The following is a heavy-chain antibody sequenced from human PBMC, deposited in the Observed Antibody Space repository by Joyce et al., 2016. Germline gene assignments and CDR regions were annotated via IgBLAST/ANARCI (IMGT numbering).Heavy chain of an antibody. J-gene: IGHJ5*02. Sequence: EVQLVQSGVEVKKFGEALRLSCTGSGYSFTNYWFSWVSQTPGKGLEWMGRIDRSDSYTNYSPAVQGHVTISADKSIRTANLQWSSLKTSDADMYYGAREDRDGHYVWLDWFDHWGQGTLVTVSS. D-gene: IGHD3-16*01. CDR1: GYSFTNYW. V-gene: IGHV5-10-1*01. CDR2: IDRSDSYT. CDR3: AREDRDGHYVWLDWFDH.